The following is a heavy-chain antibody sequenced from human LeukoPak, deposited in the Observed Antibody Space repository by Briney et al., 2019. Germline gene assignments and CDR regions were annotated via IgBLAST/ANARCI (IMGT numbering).Heavy chain of an antibody. CDR1: GFTFSSYA. V-gene: IGHV3-23*01. D-gene: IGHD1-26*01. J-gene: IGHJ4*02. Sequence: GGSLGLSCAASGFTFSSYAMRWVRQAPGKGLEWVSGISSSGDSTYYGDSVKGRFTISRDNSKNTLYLQMNSLRAEDTAVYYCAKATVGATGGSFDYWGQGTLVTVSS. CDR2: ISSSGDST. CDR3: AKATVGATGGSFDY.